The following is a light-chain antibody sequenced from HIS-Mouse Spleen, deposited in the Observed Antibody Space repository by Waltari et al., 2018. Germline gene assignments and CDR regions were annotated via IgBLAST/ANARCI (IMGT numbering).Light chain of an antibody. V-gene: IGLV2-14*03. CDR1: SSDVGGYHY. CDR3: SSYTSSSTEV. CDR2: DVS. J-gene: IGLJ2*01. Sequence: QSALTQPASVSGSPGQSITIPCTGTSSDVGGYHYVYWYQQHPGQAPKLMIYDVSNRPSGVSNRFSGSKSGNTASLTISGLQAEDEADYYCSSYTSSSTEVFGGGTKLTVL.